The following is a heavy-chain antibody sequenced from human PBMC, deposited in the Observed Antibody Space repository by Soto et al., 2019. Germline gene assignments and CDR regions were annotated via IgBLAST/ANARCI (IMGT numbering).Heavy chain of an antibody. CDR3: ATENQLLSGVYDAFAI. Sequence: SETLSLTCTVSGGSISSGDYYWSWIRQPPGKGLEWIGYIYYSGSTYYNPSLKSRVTISVDTSKNQFSLKLSSVTAADTAVYYCATENQLLSGVYDAFAIWGQGTMVTVSS. D-gene: IGHD2-2*01. V-gene: IGHV4-30-4*01. CDR1: GGSISSGDYY. J-gene: IGHJ3*02. CDR2: IYYSGST.